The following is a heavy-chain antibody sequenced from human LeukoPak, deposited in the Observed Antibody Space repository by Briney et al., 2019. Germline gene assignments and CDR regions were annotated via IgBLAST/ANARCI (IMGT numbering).Heavy chain of an antibody. CDR1: GFTFSTYG. V-gene: IGHV3-48*04. CDR3: GKSRRGVSGLVDR. Sequence: GGSLRLSCAASGFTFSTYGMQWVRQVPGKGLEWGSYISGSSDSIKYAESVKGRFTNSRDNAKNSLYLNLSSLRAEDTAVYHGGKSRRGVSGLVDRWGQGTLVTVSS. D-gene: IGHD2-15*01. CDR2: ISGSSDSI. J-gene: IGHJ5*02.